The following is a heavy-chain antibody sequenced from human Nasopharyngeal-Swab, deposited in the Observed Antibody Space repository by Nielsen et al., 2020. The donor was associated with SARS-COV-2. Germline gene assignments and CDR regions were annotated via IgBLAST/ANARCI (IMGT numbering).Heavy chain of an antibody. CDR2: ISYDGSNK. J-gene: IGHJ6*02. CDR3: ARDPRDYYDFWSGYNYYYGMDV. CDR1: GIFVSGNY. Sequence: GESLKISCAASGIFVSGNYMHWVRQAPGKGLEWVAVISYDGSNKYYADSVKGRFTISRDNSKNTLYLQMNSLRAEDTAVYYCARDPRDYYDFWSGYNYYYGMDVWGQGTTVTVSS. D-gene: IGHD3-3*01. V-gene: IGHV3-30*03.